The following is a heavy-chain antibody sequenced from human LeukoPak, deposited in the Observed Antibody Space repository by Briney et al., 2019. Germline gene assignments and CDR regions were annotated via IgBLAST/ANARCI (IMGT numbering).Heavy chain of an antibody. CDR2: IYPDDSDA. CDR1: GYSFTNYW. Sequence: PGESLKISCKASGYSFTNYWIGWVRQMPGKGLEWMGIIYPDDSDARHSPSFQGQVTISADKSISTAYLQWSSLKASDTAIYYCATSPYGGNPRADNWAQGTLVTVSS. J-gene: IGHJ4*02. CDR3: ATSPYGGNPRADN. V-gene: IGHV5-51*01. D-gene: IGHD4-23*01.